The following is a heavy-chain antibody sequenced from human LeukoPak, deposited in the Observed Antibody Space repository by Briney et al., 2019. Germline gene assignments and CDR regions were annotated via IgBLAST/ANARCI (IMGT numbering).Heavy chain of an antibody. CDR2: IRYDGSNK. CDR3: ARDLSNLHSSSWSDPPDY. Sequence: GGSLRLSCAASGFTFSSYGMHWVRQAPGKGLEWVAFIRYDGSNKYYADSVKGRFTISRDNSKNTLYLQMNSLRAEDTAVYYCARDLSNLHSSSWSDPPDYWGQGTLVTVSS. CDR1: GFTFSSYG. V-gene: IGHV3-30*02. D-gene: IGHD6-13*01. J-gene: IGHJ4*02.